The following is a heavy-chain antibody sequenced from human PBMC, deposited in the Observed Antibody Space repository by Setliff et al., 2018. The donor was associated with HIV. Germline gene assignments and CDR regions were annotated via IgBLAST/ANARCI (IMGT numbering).Heavy chain of an antibody. D-gene: IGHD3-16*01. J-gene: IGHJ4*02. CDR1: GYSISSGYF. CDR3: ARGGGPDTNFDS. Sequence: PSETLSLTCAVSGYSISSGYFWGWIRQPPGKGLEWIGSLYHSGTNFYNPSLKSRVTMSVDTSKNQFSLKLSSVTAADTAVYYCARGGGPDTNFDSWGRGTLVTVSS. V-gene: IGHV4-38-2*01. CDR2: LYHSGTN.